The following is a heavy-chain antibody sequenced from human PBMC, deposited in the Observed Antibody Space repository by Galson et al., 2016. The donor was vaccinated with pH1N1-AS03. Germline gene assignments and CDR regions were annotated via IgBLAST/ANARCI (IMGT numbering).Heavy chain of an antibody. D-gene: IGHD7-27*01. CDR3: ARGWGPGTNGLDI. Sequence: SLRLSCAASGFSLTSYVMHWLRQAPGKGLEWVAVIRHDANYKDYAESVKGRFTISRDNSKNTLYLQMNSLKDEDTAVYYCARGWGPGTNGLDIWGQGTKVTVS. V-gene: IGHV3-33*01. CDR1: GFSLTSYV. J-gene: IGHJ6*02. CDR2: IRHDANYK.